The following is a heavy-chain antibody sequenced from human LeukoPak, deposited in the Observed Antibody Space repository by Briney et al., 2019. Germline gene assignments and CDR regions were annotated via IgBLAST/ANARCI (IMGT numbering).Heavy chain of an antibody. Sequence: PGGSLRLSCAASGFTFSTYWMHWVRQGPGKGLVWVSRITSDGSSATYADSVKGRFTTSRDNAKNTLYLQMNSLRAEDTAVYYCVRDRYDGSGPLVWGQGTLVTVSS. CDR3: VRDRYDGSGPLV. D-gene: IGHD3-22*01. J-gene: IGHJ4*02. V-gene: IGHV3-74*01. CDR2: ITSDGSSA. CDR1: GFTFSTYW.